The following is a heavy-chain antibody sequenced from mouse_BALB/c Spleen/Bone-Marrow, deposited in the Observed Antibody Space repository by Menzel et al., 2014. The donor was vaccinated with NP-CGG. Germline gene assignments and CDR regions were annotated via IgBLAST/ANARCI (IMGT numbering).Heavy chain of an antibody. D-gene: IGHD2-10*02. CDR1: GFTFSNYW. CDR3: TRRGYGNDY. J-gene: IGHJ2*01. CDR2: IRLKSNNYAT. Sequence: EVMLVESGGGLVQPGGSMKLSCVASGFTFSNYWMNWVRQSPEKGLEWVAEIRLKSNNYATHYAESVKGRFTISRDDSKSSVYLQMNNLRAEDTGIYYCTRRGYGNDYWGQGTTLTVPS. V-gene: IGHV6-6*02.